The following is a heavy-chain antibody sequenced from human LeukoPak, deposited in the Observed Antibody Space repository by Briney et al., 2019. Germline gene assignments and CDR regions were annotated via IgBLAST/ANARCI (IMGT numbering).Heavy chain of an antibody. CDR1: GYTFTSYG. CDR2: IFLIFGTA. CDR3: ARADWMGSSTSDYYYGMDV. D-gene: IGHD2-2*01. V-gene: IGHV1-69*13. Sequence: SVKVSCKASGYTFTSYGISWVRQAPGQGLEWLGGIFLIFGTANYAQKFQGRVTITADESTSTAYMELSSLRSEDTAVYYCARADWMGSSTSDYYYGMDVWGQGTTVTVSS. J-gene: IGHJ6*02.